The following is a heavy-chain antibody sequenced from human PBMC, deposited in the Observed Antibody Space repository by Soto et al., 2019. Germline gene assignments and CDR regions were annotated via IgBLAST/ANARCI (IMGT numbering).Heavy chain of an antibody. CDR3: AKGAVSGYDFRISPFDY. CDR1: GFTFSSYA. CDR2: ISGSGGST. J-gene: IGHJ4*02. D-gene: IGHD5-12*01. V-gene: IGHV3-23*01. Sequence: GGSLRLSCTASGFTFSSYAMSWVRQAPGKGLEWVSAISGSGGSTYHADSVKGRFTISRDNSKNTLYLQMNSLRAEDTAVYYYAKGAVSGYDFRISPFDYWGQGTLVTVSS.